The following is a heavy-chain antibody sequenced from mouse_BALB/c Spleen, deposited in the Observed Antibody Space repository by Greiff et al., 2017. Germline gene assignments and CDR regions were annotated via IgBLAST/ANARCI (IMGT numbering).Heavy chain of an antibody. CDR1: GFTFSDYY. CDR3: ARDQGDGYFAY. Sequence: DVQLVESGGGLVKPGGSLKLSCAASGFTFSDYYMYWVRQTPEKRLEWVATISDGGSYTYYPDSVKGRFTISRDNAKNNLYLQMSSLKSEDTAMYYCARDQGDGYFAYWGQGTLVTVSA. CDR2: ISDGGSYT. V-gene: IGHV5-4*02. J-gene: IGHJ3*01. D-gene: IGHD2-3*01.